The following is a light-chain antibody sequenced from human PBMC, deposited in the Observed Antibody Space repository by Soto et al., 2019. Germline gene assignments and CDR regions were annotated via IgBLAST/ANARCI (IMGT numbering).Light chain of an antibody. V-gene: IGKV1-39*01. J-gene: IGKJ1*01. Sequence: DIQMTQSPSSLSASVGDRVIITCRASQTITTYLNWYQQKPGKAPQLLIYGASTLQSGVPSRFTGSGSGTDFTLTISSLQPEDFATYHCQQAHSTPWTFGQGTKVGIK. CDR2: GAS. CDR1: QTITTY. CDR3: QQAHSTPWT.